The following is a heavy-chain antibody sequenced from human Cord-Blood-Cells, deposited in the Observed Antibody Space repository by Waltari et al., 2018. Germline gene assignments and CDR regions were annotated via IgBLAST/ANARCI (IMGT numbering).Heavy chain of an antibody. CDR3: AREIEYSSSYDY. D-gene: IGHD6-13*01. CDR1: GFTFSSYA. V-gene: IGHV3-30-3*01. CDR2: ISYDGSNK. Sequence: QVQLVESGGGVVQPGRSLRLSCAASGFTFSSYARPWVRQAPGKGLEWVAVISYDGSNKYYADSVKGRFTISRDNSKNTLYLQMNSLRAEDTAVYYCAREIEYSSSYDYWGQGTLVTVSS. J-gene: IGHJ4*02.